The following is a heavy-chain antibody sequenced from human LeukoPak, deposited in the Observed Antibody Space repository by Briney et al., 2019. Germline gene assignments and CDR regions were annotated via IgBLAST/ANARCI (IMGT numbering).Heavy chain of an antibody. Sequence: GASVKVSCKVSGYTLTELSMHWVRQAPGKGLEWMGGSDPEDGETVYAQKFQGRVTMTEDTSTDTAYMELSSLRSEDTAVYYCATDRQLRGLPEAGFDPWGQGTLVTVSS. CDR2: SDPEDGET. D-gene: IGHD4-17*01. V-gene: IGHV1-24*01. CDR3: ATDRQLRGLPEAGFDP. J-gene: IGHJ5*02. CDR1: GYTLTELS.